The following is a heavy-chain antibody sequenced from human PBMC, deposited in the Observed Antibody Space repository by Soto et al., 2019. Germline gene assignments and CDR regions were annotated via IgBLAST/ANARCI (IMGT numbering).Heavy chain of an antibody. CDR3: ARGVDIVVVPAAPRPYYYGMDV. Sequence: SETLSLTCTVSGGSISSGGYYWSWIRQHPGKGLEWIGYIYYSGSTYYKTSLKSRVNISVDTSKNQISLKLSSVTAADTALYYCARGVDIVVVPAAPRPYYYGMDVWGQGTTVT. CDR1: GGSISSGGYY. J-gene: IGHJ6*02. V-gene: IGHV4-31*03. CDR2: IYYSGST. D-gene: IGHD2-2*01.